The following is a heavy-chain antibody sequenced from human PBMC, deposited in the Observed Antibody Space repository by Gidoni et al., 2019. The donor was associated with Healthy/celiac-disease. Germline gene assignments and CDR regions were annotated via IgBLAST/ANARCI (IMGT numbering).Heavy chain of an antibody. CDR3: ARESYYYDSSGYQLALPFDY. J-gene: IGHJ4*02. CDR2: IYHRGST. CDR1: GGSISSSNW. V-gene: IGHV4-4*02. Sequence: QVQLQESGPGLVKPSGTLSLTCAVSGGSISSSNWWSWVRQPPGKGLEWIGEIYHRGSTNYNPSLKSRVTISVDKSKNQFSLKLSSVTAADTAVYYCARESYYYDSSGYQLALPFDYWGQGTLVTVSS. D-gene: IGHD3-22*01.